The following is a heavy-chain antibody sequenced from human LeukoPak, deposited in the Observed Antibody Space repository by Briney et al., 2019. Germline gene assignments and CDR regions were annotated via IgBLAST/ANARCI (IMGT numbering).Heavy chain of an antibody. Sequence: PSETLSLTCTVSGGSISSYYWSWIRQPPGKGLEWIGYIYYSGSTNYNPSLKSRVTISVDTSKNQFSLKLSSMTAADTAVYYCARGESSGSNWFDPWSQGTLVTVSS. V-gene: IGHV4-59*08. CDR1: GGSISSYY. CDR3: ARGESSGSNWFDP. J-gene: IGHJ5*02. CDR2: IYYSGST. D-gene: IGHD3-22*01.